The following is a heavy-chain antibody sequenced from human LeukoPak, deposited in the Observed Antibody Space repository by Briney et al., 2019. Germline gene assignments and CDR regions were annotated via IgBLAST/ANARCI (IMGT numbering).Heavy chain of an antibody. Sequence: ASVKVSCMVSGDTLTALSMHWVRQAPGKGLEWMGGFHPEDGETIYAQKFQGRVTMTEDTSTDTAYMELSSLRSDDTAVYYCITGKIYCSTTSCSDDYWGQGTLVTVSS. V-gene: IGHV1-24*01. CDR2: FHPEDGET. CDR3: ITGKIYCSTTSCSDDY. J-gene: IGHJ4*02. D-gene: IGHD2-2*01. CDR1: GDTLTALS.